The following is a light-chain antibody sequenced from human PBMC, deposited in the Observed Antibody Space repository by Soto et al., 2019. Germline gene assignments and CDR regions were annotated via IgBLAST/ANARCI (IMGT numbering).Light chain of an antibody. CDR2: EVN. CDR3: QSFDTGLTGPI. CDR1: SSDVGGYDF. V-gene: IGLV2-8*01. Sequence: QAVLTQPPSASGSPGQSVTISCTGTSSDVGGYDFVSWYQQHPGKAPHLMISEVNKRPSGVPDRFSGSKSGNTASLTVSALQAEDESDYYCQSFDTGLTGPILGIGTKLTVL. J-gene: IGLJ2*01.